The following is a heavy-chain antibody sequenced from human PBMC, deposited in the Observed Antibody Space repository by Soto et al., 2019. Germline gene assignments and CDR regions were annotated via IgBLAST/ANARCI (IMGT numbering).Heavy chain of an antibody. V-gene: IGHV4-38-2*01. CDR3: ARLSVSTATYDCGIGY. D-gene: IGHD2-15*01. CDR2: IYHNGRT. Sequence: SETLYPTCAVSGYSRSSGYFWGWARQSPGQWPAWIGTIYHNGRTYDHTFLNSRDTMSVATSKNQFGLRLNSVTAADTALDSCARLSVSTATYDCGIGYWGQGTLVTLAS. J-gene: IGHJ4*02. CDR1: GYSRSSGYF.